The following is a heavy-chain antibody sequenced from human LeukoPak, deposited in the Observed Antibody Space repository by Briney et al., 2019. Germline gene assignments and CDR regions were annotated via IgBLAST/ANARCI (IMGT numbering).Heavy chain of an antibody. CDR3: AKEYHRVHDAFDT. CDR1: GFTFSSEG. CDR2: ISYDGSKK. V-gene: IGHV3-30*18. Sequence: AGGPLRLSCAASGFTFSSEGMQWVRKAPGKALEWVEVISYDGSKKYSADSVKGRFTISRDNSKSTVYLQMNSLTTEDSAVYRCAKEYHRVHDAFDTWGHGTMVTVSS. D-gene: IGHD2-2*01. J-gene: IGHJ3*02.